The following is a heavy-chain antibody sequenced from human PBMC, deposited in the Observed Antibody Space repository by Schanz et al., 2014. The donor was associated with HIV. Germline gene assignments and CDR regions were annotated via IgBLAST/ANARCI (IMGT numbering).Heavy chain of an antibody. D-gene: IGHD3-3*01. J-gene: IGHJ3*01. CDR3: ARRRWGGLDL. V-gene: IGHV3-23*01. CDR1: GISLTNNA. CDR2: IRAAGDT. Sequence: EVQLLESGGGLLHPGGSLRLSCAASGISLTNNAMTWVRQAPGKGLEWVSDIRAAGDTYYGDSVKGRFTVSKDISQNTVYLQMNSLRVEDTAVYYCARRRWGGLDLWGQGTMVTVS.